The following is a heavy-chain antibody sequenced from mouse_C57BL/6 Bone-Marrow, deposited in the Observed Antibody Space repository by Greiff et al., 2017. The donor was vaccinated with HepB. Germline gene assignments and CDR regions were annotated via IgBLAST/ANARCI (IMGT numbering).Heavy chain of an antibody. D-gene: IGHD1-1*01. CDR2: INPYNGGT. CDR1: GYTFTDYY. V-gene: IGHV1-19*01. CDR3: ARRGFTTVVDY. Sequence: VQLKESGPVLVKPGASVKMSCKASGYTFTDYYMNWVKQSHGKSLEWIGVINPYNGGTSYNQKFKGKATLTVDKSSSTAYMELNSLTSEDSAVYYCARRGFTTVVDYWGQGTTLTVSS. J-gene: IGHJ2*01.